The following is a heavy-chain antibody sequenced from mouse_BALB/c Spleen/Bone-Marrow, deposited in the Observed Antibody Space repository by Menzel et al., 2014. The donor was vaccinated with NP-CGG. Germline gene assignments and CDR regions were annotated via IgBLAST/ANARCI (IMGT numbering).Heavy chain of an antibody. Sequence: GSELVRPGASVKLSCKASGYTFTSYWMHWVKQRPGQGLEWIGNIYPGSGSTNYDEKFKSKATLTVDTSSSTAYMQLSSLTSVDSAVYYCTPRLRYWGQGTTLTVSS. J-gene: IGHJ2*01. CDR2: IYPGSGST. V-gene: IGHV1S22*01. CDR1: GYTFTSYW. CDR3: TPRLRY. D-gene: IGHD1-2*01.